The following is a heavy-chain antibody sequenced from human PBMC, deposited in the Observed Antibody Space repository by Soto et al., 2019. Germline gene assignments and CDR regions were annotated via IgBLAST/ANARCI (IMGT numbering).Heavy chain of an antibody. CDR1: VYSFTSYW. D-gene: IGHD3-10*01. CDR3: ARRMEWFGELLNAFDI. V-gene: IGHV5-51*01. J-gene: IGHJ3*02. Sequence: GESLKIACKGSVYSFTSYWIGWVRQMPGKGLEWMGIIYPGDSDTRYGPSFQGQVTISADKSISTAHLQWSSLKASDTAMYYCARRMEWFGELLNAFDIWGQGTMVTVSS. CDR2: IYPGDSDT.